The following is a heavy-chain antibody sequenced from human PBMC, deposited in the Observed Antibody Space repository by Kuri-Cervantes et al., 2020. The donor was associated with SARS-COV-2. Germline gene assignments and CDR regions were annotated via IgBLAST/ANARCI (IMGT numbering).Heavy chain of an antibody. Sequence: ESLKISCAVYGGSLSGYYWSWIRQPPGKGLEWIGEINHSGSTNYNPSLKSRVTISVDTSKNQFPLKLSSVTAADTAVYYCARASEEHMIVVVITTGGWFDPWGQGTLVTVSS. J-gene: IGHJ5*02. CDR2: INHSGST. D-gene: IGHD3-22*01. CDR3: ARASEEHMIVVVITTGGWFDP. V-gene: IGHV4-34*01. CDR1: GGSLSGYY.